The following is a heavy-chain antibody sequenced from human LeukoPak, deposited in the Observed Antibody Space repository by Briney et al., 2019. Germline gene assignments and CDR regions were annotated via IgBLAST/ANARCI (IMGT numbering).Heavy chain of an antibody. D-gene: IGHD4-17*01. V-gene: IGHV3-48*03. J-gene: IGHJ6*02. CDR2: ISSSGSTM. CDR3: ARDQGKDGDRNYYYGMDV. Sequence: PGGSLRLSCAASGFTFSNCEMNWVRQAPGKGLEWVSYISSSGSTMYYADSVRGRFTISRDNAKNSLYLQMNGLRAEDTAVYYCARDQGKDGDRNYYYGMDVWGQGTTVTVSS. CDR1: GFTFSNCE.